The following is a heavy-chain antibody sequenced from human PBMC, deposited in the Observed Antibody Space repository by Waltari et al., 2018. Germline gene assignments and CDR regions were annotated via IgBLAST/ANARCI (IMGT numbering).Heavy chain of an antibody. CDR3: ARDSYYDFWSGYYPLSWFDP. Sequence: QVQLQQWGAGLLKPSATLSLTCAVYGGSFSGYYWRWIRQPPGKGLEWIGEINHSGSTNYNPSLKRRVTISVDTSKNQFSLKLSSVTTADTAVYYCARDSYYDFWSGYYPLSWFDPWGQGTLVTVSS. V-gene: IGHV4-34*01. CDR2: INHSGST. J-gene: IGHJ5*02. CDR1: GGSFSGYY. D-gene: IGHD3-3*01.